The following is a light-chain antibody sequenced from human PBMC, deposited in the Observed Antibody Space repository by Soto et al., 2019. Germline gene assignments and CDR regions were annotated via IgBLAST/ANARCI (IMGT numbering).Light chain of an antibody. J-gene: IGLJ1*01. CDR3: AAWNDSLNGFV. CDR2: SNN. Sequence: QSVLTQPPSASGTPGQRVTISCSGGSSNIVSNTVNWYQQLPGTAPKLLIYSNNQRPSGVPDRFSVSKSGTSASLAISGLQSEDEADYYCAAWNDSLNGFVFGIGTKLTVL. V-gene: IGLV1-44*01. CDR1: SSNIVSNT.